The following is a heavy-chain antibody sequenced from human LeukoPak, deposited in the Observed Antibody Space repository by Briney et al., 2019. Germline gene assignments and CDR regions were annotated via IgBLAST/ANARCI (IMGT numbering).Heavy chain of an antibody. J-gene: IGHJ4*02. D-gene: IGHD6-19*01. Sequence: GGSLRLSCAASGFTVSSDYMSWVRQAPVKGLEWVSVLYSGGSTYYADSVKGRFTISRDNSKNTLYLQMDSLRAEDTAVYYCGRGLTTSGWLDYWGQGTLVTVSS. CDR2: LYSGGST. V-gene: IGHV3-53*01. CDR3: GRGLTTSGWLDY. CDR1: GFTVSSDY.